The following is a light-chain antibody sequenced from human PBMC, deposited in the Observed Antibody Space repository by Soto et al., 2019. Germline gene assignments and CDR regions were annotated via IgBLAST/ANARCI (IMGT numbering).Light chain of an antibody. Sequence: IQMTQSPSSVSASVGDRVTITCRASQGISSWLAWYQQKPGKAPKLLIYAASSLQSGVPSRFSGSGSGTDFTLTISRLDPEDFAVYYCQHYDRAPMWTFGQGTKVDIK. CDR2: AAS. CDR1: QGISSW. J-gene: IGKJ1*01. CDR3: QHYDRAPMWT. V-gene: IGKV1-12*01.